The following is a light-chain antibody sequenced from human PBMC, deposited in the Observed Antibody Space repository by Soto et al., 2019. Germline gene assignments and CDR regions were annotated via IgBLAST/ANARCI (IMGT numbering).Light chain of an antibody. CDR3: QQHKSWRT. J-gene: IGKJ1*01. CDR1: QSIDNK. V-gene: IGKV3-15*01. CDR2: GAS. Sequence: IVMTQSPATLSVSPGERATLSCRASQSIDNKLAWYQQRPGQAPRLLIYGASTRVTGIPARFSGSGSGTEFTLTISGLQSEDVGVYYCQQHKSWRTFGQGTNVETK.